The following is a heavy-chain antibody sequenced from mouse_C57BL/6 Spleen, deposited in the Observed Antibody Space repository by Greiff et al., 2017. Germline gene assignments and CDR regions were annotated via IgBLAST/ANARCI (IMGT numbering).Heavy chain of an antibody. CDR3: ARTDYYGFDY. V-gene: IGHV1-64*01. D-gene: IGHD1-1*01. CDR1: GYTFTSYW. Sequence: QVQLKQPGAELVKPGASVKLSCKASGYTFTSYWMHWVKQRPGQGLEWIGMIHPNSGSTNYNEKFKSKATLTVDKSSSTAYMQLSSLTSEDSAVYYCARTDYYGFDYWGQGTTLTVSS. CDR2: IHPNSGST. J-gene: IGHJ2*01.